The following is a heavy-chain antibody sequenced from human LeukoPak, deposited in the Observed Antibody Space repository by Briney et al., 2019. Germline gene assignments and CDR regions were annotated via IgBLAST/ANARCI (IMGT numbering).Heavy chain of an antibody. CDR3: ASAAGDTLFDY. CDR2: IGYDGSNK. J-gene: IGHJ4*02. CDR1: EFTFSSSG. D-gene: IGHD3-16*01. Sequence: GRSLRLSCAASEFTFSSSGMHWVRQAPGKGLEWVAVIGYDGSNKYYAASVKGRFTISRDNSKHTLYLQMNSLRVDVTVVYYCASAAGDTLFDYWGQGTLVTVSS. V-gene: IGHV3-33*01.